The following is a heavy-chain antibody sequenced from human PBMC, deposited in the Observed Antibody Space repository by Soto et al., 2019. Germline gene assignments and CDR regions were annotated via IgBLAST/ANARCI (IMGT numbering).Heavy chain of an antibody. CDR3: ARDPRSGLYYDFWSGYRDAFDI. CDR2: IIPIFGTA. J-gene: IGHJ3*02. CDR1: GGTFSSYA. Sequence: SVKVSCKASGGTFSSYAISWVRQAPGQGLEWMGGIIPIFGTANYAQKFQGRVTITADKSTSTAYMELSSLRSEDTAVYYCARDPRSGLYYDFWSGYRDAFDIWGQGTMVTVSS. D-gene: IGHD3-3*01. V-gene: IGHV1-69*06.